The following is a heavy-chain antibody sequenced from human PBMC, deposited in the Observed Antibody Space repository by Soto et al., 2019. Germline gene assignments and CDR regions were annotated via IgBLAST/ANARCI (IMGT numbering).Heavy chain of an antibody. CDR2: ISYDGSNK. V-gene: IGHV3-30-3*01. J-gene: IGHJ6*02. D-gene: IGHD2-15*01. CDR1: GFTFSSYA. CDR3: ARERKGVVAAAYYDCYGMDG. Sequence: QVQLVESGGGVVQPGRSLRLSCAASGFTFSSYAMHWVRQAPGKGLEWVAVISYDGSNKYYADSVKGRFTISRDNSKNTLYLQMNSLRAEDTAVYYCARERKGVVAAAYYDCYGMDGWGQGTTVTVAS.